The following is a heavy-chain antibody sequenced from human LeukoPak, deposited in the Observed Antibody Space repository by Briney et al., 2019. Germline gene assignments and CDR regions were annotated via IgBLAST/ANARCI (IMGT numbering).Heavy chain of an antibody. CDR2: IYYSANA. CDR1: GGSITSYY. V-gene: IGHV4-59*08. J-gene: IGHJ4*02. D-gene: IGHD3-10*01. CDR3: ARGNRRLGYYGSGSRLPFDS. Sequence: SETLSLTCSVSGGSITSYYWSWIRQPPGKGLEWIGFIYYSANANYNPSLKSRVTISVDTSKNHLSLKLNSVTAADTAVYYCARGNRRLGYYGSGSRLPFDSWGQGTLVTVSS.